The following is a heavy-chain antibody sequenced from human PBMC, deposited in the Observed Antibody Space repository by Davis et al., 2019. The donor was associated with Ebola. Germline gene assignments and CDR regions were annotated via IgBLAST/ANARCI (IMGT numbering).Heavy chain of an antibody. CDR2: ISGSGGST. V-gene: IGHV3-23*01. Sequence: GGSLRLSCTDSVITFSSYAMTWVRQAPGKGLEWVSAISGSGGSTYYADSVKGRFTISRDNSKNTAYLQMNSLRAEDTAVYYCARVRDGMDVWGKGTTVTVSS. J-gene: IGHJ6*04. CDR3: ARVRDGMDV. CDR1: VITFSSYA.